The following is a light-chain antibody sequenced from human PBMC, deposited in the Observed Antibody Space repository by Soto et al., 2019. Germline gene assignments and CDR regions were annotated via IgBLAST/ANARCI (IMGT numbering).Light chain of an antibody. CDR2: EVS. V-gene: IGLV2-8*01. CDR3: SSYAGYNHFCL. J-gene: IGLJ1*01. Sequence: QSVLTQPPSASGSPGQSVTISCTGANTDVGGYNYVSWYQQHPGKAPRLVIYEVSKRPSGVPDRFSGSKSGNTVFLTVSGLQAEDEADYYCSSYAGYNHFCLFGTGTKVTVL. CDR1: NTDVGGYNY.